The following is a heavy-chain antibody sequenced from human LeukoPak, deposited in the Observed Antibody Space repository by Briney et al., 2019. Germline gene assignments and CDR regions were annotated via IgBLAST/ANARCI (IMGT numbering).Heavy chain of an antibody. D-gene: IGHD6-13*01. CDR2: FDPEDGET. CDR3: ATDAPPIAAVGPDAFDI. Sequence: GASVKVSCKVSGYTLTELSMHWVRQAPGKGLEWMGGFDPEDGETIYAQKFQGRVTMTEDTSTDTAYMELSSLRSEDTAVYHCATDAPPIAAVGPDAFDIWGQGTMVTVSS. V-gene: IGHV1-24*01. CDR1: GYTLTELS. J-gene: IGHJ3*02.